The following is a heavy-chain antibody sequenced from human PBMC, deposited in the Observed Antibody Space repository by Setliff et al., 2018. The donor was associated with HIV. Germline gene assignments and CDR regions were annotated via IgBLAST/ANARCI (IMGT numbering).Heavy chain of an antibody. D-gene: IGHD3-10*01. Sequence: GGSLRLSCVASRFTFNDYWMNWVRQAPGKGLEWVSYISSGSVNIFYADSVKGRFTISRDNAKNSLYLQMNSLRAEDTAIYYCARGSLRGVLALGMDVWGQGTTVTVSS. CDR2: ISSGSVNI. J-gene: IGHJ6*02. CDR3: ARGSLRGVLALGMDV. V-gene: IGHV3-48*04. CDR1: RFTFNDYW.